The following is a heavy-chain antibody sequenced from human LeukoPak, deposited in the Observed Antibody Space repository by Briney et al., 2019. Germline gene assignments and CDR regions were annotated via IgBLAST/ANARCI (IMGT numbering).Heavy chain of an antibody. CDR1: GFTFSSYA. V-gene: IGHV3-23*01. J-gene: IGHJ4*02. Sequence: PGGSLRLSCAASGFTFSSYAMSWVRQAPGKGLEWVSAISGSGGSTYYADSVKGRFTISRDNSKNTLYLQMNSLRAEDTAVYYCAKDTSILTGYYAFDYWGQGTQVTVSS. CDR2: ISGSGGST. D-gene: IGHD3-9*01. CDR3: AKDTSILTGYYAFDY.